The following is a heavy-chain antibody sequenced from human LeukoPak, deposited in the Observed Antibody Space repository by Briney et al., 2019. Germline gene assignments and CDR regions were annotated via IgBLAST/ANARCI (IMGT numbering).Heavy chain of an antibody. CDR1: RFTFSTYA. Sequence: PGRSLRLSCAASRFTFSTYAMNWVRQAPGKGLEWVSSIGGSSSSIYYADSVKGRFTISRDNAKNSLYLQMNSLRAEDTAVYYCAREGGYGVGEAFDIWGQGTMVTVSS. CDR2: IGGSSSSI. D-gene: IGHD4-17*01. V-gene: IGHV3-21*01. J-gene: IGHJ3*02. CDR3: AREGGYGVGEAFDI.